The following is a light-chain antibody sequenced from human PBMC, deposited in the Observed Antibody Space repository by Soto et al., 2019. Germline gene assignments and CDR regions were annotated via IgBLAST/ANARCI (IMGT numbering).Light chain of an antibody. CDR2: EAS. CDR1: ESVNSY. V-gene: IGKV3-11*01. Sequence: EIVLTQSPATLSLSPGETATLSCRASESVNSYLAWYQQKPGQAPRLLIYEASNRATGIAARFSGSGFGTDFTLPISRLEPEDVAVYYCQQRSDWPTFGGGTRVEIK. J-gene: IGKJ4*01. CDR3: QQRSDWPT.